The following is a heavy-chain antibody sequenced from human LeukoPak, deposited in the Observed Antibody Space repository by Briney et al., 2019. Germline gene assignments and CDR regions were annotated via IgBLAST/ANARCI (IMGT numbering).Heavy chain of an antibody. D-gene: IGHD3-10*01. CDR3: ARGSGLLPD. Sequence: SETLSLACSVSGGSIGRYYWSWIRQPPGKGLEWIGYIYYSGSTNYNPSLKSRVTISVDTSKNQFSLKLSSVTAADTALYYCARGSGLLPDWGQGTLVTVSS. J-gene: IGHJ1*01. V-gene: IGHV4-59*01. CDR2: IYYSGST. CDR1: GGSIGRYY.